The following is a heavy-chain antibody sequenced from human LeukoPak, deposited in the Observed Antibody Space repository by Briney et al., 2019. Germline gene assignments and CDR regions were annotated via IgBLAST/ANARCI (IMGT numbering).Heavy chain of an antibody. J-gene: IGHJ6*02. Sequence: GGSLRLSCAAPAFTFSSYTMNWVRQAPGKGLEWVSAITSSGTYIYYAESVRGRFTVSRDNAKNSVYLQMNSLRAEDTAVYYCARDPTPRYCSGGSCYTHYGMDVWGQGTTVTVSS. D-gene: IGHD2-15*01. CDR1: AFTFSSYT. CDR2: ITSSGTYI. CDR3: ARDPTPRYCSGGSCYTHYGMDV. V-gene: IGHV3-21*06.